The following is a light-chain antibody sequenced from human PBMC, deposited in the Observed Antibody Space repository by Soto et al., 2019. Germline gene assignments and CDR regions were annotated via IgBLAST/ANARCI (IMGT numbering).Light chain of an antibody. J-gene: IGKJ1*01. CDR3: QQYNNWRT. CDR1: QSVSSN. V-gene: IGKV3-15*01. Sequence: EIVMTQSPATLSVSPGETATLSCRASQSVSSNLAWYQQKPGQAPRLLIHDASTRATGTPARFSGSGSGTEFTLTISSLQSEDSAVYYCQQYNNWRTFGQGTKVEIK. CDR2: DAS.